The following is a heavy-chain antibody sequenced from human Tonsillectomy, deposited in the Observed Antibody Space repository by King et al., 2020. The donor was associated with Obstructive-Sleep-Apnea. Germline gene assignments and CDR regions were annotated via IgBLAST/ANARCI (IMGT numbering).Heavy chain of an antibody. Sequence: VPLQESGPGLVKPSETLSLTCSVDGGSINGYYWNWIRQPPGKGLEWIGYIYYSGNTNYNPSLRSRVTISVDRSKNQFSLRLSSVSAADTAVYFCARRSGSNVYYYDSWGQGTLVTVSS. CDR2: IYYSGNT. CDR3: ARRSGSNVYYYDS. CDR1: GGSINGYY. D-gene: IGHD1-26*01. J-gene: IGHJ4*02. V-gene: IGHV4-59*08.